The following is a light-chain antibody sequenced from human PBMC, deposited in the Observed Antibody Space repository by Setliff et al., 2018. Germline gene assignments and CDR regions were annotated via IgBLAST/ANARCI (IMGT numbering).Light chain of an antibody. CDR1: SSDVGGYNL. CDR2: EVS. CDR3: SSYADSNIFL. Sequence: QSALTQPASVSGSPGQSITISCTGTSSDVGGYNLVSWYQQHPGKAPKVMIYEVSKRPSGVSNRFSGSKSGNTASLTISGLQAEDEADYYCSSYADSNIFLFGSGTKVTVL. V-gene: IGLV2-23*02. J-gene: IGLJ1*01.